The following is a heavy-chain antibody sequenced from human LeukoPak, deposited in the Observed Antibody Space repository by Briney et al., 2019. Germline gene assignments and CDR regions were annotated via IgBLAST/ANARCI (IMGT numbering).Heavy chain of an antibody. D-gene: IGHD7-27*01. V-gene: IGHV3-7*03. CDR3: ARVSTGDYPEH. J-gene: IGHJ4*02. CDR1: GFTFSNYW. CDR2: IKEDGSEK. Sequence: GGSLRLSCTASGFTFSNYWMSWVRQAPGKGLEWVANIKEDGSEKSYVYSVKGRFSISRAKADNSLFLQMNSLRAEETAVYYCARVSTGDYPEHWGQGILVTVSS.